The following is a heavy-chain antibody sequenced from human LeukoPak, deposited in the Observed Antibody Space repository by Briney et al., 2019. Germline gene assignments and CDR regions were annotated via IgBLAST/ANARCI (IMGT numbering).Heavy chain of an antibody. Sequence: SVKVSCKASGGTFSSCAISWVRQAPGQGLEWMGGIIPIFGTANYAQKFQGRVTITTDESTSTAYMELRSLRSDDTAVYYCARDINGYYYDSHGYYPTDLWGQGTLVTVSS. CDR3: ARDINGYYYDSHGYYPTDL. D-gene: IGHD3-22*01. CDR2: IIPIFGTA. J-gene: IGHJ5*02. V-gene: IGHV1-69*05. CDR1: GGTFSSCA.